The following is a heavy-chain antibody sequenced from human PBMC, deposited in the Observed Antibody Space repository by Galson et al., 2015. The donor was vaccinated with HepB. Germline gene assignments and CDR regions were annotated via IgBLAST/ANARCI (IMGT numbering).Heavy chain of an antibody. Sequence: SLRLSCAASGFTFSSYWMHWVRQAPGKGLVWVSRINSDGSSASYADSVKGRFTISRDNAKNSLYLQMNSLRAEDTAVYYCATGDDILTASNPLGGGYWGQGTLVTVSS. CDR2: INSDGSSA. CDR1: GFTFSSYW. D-gene: IGHD3-9*01. CDR3: ATGDDILTASNPLGGGY. J-gene: IGHJ4*02. V-gene: IGHV3-74*01.